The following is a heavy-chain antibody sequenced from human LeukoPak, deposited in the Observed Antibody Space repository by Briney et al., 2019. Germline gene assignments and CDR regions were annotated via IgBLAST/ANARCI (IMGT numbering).Heavy chain of an antibody. CDR3: ARWGTYYYDSSGYPLVDY. CDR2: ISAYNGNT. CDR1: GYTFTSYG. V-gene: IGHV1-18*01. D-gene: IGHD3-22*01. J-gene: IGHJ4*02. Sequence: ASVKVSCKASGYTFTSYGIIWVRQAPGQGLEWMGWISAYNGNTNYAQKLQGRVTMTTDTSTSTAYMELRSLRSDDTAVYYCARWGTYYYDSSGYPLVDYWGQGTLVTVSP.